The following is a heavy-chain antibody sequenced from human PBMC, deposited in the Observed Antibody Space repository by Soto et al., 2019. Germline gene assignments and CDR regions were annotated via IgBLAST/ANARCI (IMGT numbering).Heavy chain of an antibody. CDR3: AGTNYYDTSGHPNWFDP. V-gene: IGHV1-8*02. Sequence: ASVKVSCKASGGTFSSYAISWVRQAPGQGLEWMGWMNPNSGNTGYAQKFQGRVTMTRNTSISTAYMELSSLRSEDTAVYYCAGTNYYDTSGHPNWFDPWGQGTLVTVSS. J-gene: IGHJ5*02. D-gene: IGHD3-22*01. CDR1: GGTFSSYA. CDR2: MNPNSGNT.